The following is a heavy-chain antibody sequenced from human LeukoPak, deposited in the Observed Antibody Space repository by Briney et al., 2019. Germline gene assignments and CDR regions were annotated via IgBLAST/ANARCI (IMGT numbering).Heavy chain of an antibody. Sequence: GASVKVSCKASGYSFTNYGIMWVRQAPGQGFEWMGWISTYNGNTNNAQKFQGRVTITRNTSISTAYMELSSLRSEDTAVYYCARAGGYCGGDCSLAYAFDIWGQGTMVTVSS. CDR3: ARAGGYCGGDCSLAYAFDI. CDR1: GYSFTNYG. D-gene: IGHD2-21*01. CDR2: ISTYNGNT. V-gene: IGHV1-18*01. J-gene: IGHJ3*02.